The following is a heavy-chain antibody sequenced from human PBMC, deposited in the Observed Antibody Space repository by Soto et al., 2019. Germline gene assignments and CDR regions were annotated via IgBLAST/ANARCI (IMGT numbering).Heavy chain of an antibody. D-gene: IGHD6-19*01. CDR3: EKAGWIAVAGIWFDP. CDR1: GFTFSSYA. J-gene: IGHJ5*02. V-gene: IGHV3-23*01. CDR2: ISGSGGST. Sequence: GGSLRLSCAASGFTFSSYAMSWVRQAPGKGLEWVSAISGSGGSTYYADSVKGRFTISRDNSKNTLYLQMNSLRAEDTAVYYCEKAGWIAVAGIWFDPWGQGTLVTVSS.